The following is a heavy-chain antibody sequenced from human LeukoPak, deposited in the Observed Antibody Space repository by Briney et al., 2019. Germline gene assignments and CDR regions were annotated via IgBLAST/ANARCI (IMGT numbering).Heavy chain of an antibody. V-gene: IGHV1-3*01. CDR2: INAGNGNT. CDR1: GYTFTSYA. Sequence: ASVKVSCKASGYTFTSYAMHWVRQAPGQRLEWMGWINAGNGNTKYSQKFQGRVTITRDTSASTAYMELSSLRSEDTAVYYCARVVGYYDSSGYRVMLNWFDPWGQGTLVTVSS. CDR3: ARVVGYYDSSGYRVMLNWFDP. J-gene: IGHJ5*02. D-gene: IGHD3-22*01.